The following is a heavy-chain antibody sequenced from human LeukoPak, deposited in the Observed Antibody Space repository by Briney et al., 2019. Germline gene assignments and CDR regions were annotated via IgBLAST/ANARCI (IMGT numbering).Heavy chain of an antibody. D-gene: IGHD2-8*01. CDR3: ARGGRGTNGVCPPPY. Sequence: GESLKISCKGSGYTFTDYWIGWVRQMPGKGLEWMGIIYPGDSDTRYSPSFQGQVTISADKSINTAYLQWSSLKASDTAMYYCARGGRGTNGVCPPPYWGQGTLVTVSS. V-gene: IGHV5-51*01. CDR1: GYTFTDYW. J-gene: IGHJ4*02. CDR2: IYPGDSDT.